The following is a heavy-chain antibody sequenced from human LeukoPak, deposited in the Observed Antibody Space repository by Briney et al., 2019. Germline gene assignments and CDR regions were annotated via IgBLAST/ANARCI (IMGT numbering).Heavy chain of an antibody. J-gene: IGHJ4*02. V-gene: IGHV3-48*01. CDR1: GFTFSSYS. D-gene: IGHD3-3*01. CDR2: ISSSSSTI. CDR3: AREDYDFWSGYQHRPTFDY. Sequence: GGSLRLSCAASGFTFSSYSMNWVRQAPGKGLEWVSYISSSSSTIYYADSVKGRFTISRDNAKNSLYLQMNSLRAEDTAVYYCAREDYDFWSGYQHRPTFDYWGQGTLVTVSS.